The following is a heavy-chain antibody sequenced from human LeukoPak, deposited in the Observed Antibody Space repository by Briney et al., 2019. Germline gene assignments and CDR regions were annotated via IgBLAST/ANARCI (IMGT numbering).Heavy chain of an antibody. D-gene: IGHD2-2*01. CDR2: IYYSGST. V-gene: IGHV4-59*08. CDR3: ARQYCSSTSCRPFDY. CDR1: GGSISSYY. J-gene: IGHJ4*02. Sequence: PSETLSLTCTVSGGSISSYYWSWIRQPPGKGLEWIGYIYYSGSTNYNPSLKSRVTISVDTSKNQFSLKLSSVTAADTAVYYCARQYCSSTSCRPFDYWGQGTLVTVSS.